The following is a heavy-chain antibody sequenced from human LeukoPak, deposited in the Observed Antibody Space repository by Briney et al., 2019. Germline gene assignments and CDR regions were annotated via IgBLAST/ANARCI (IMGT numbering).Heavy chain of an antibody. D-gene: IGHD3-3*01. CDR3: ARVGLSDFWSGYYPKGLDY. CDR1: GFTFSSYS. J-gene: IGHJ4*02. Sequence: GGSLRFSCAASGFTFSSYSMNWVRQAPGKVLEWVSSISSSSSYIYYADSVKGRFTISRDNAKNSLYLQMNSLRAEDTAVYYCARVGLSDFWSGYYPKGLDYWGQGTLVTVSS. CDR2: ISSSSSYI. V-gene: IGHV3-21*01.